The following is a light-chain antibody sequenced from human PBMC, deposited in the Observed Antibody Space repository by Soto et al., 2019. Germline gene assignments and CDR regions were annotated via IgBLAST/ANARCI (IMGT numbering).Light chain of an antibody. CDR1: HIILYSSSNKKY. Sequence: IVRSHTPESLAVSLAEMPTISCNSSHIILYSSSNKKYLAWYQQKPGQPPKLLIHWASIRESGVPARFSGSGSGTDFTLTINSLQAEDVAVYYCQQYYSTPWTFGQGTKVDIK. J-gene: IGKJ1*01. CDR3: QQYYSTPWT. CDR2: WAS. V-gene: IGKV4-1*01.